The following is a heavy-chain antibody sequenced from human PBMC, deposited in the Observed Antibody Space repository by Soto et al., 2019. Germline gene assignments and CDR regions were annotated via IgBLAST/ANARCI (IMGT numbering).Heavy chain of an antibody. D-gene: IGHD3-22*01. CDR1: GYSFTSYW. Sequence: PGESLKISCKGSGYSFTSYWISWVRQMPGKGLEWMGRIDPSDSYTNYSPSFQGHVTISADKSISTAYLQWSSLKASDTAMYYCARAYYYDSSGYYDDAFDIWGQGTMVTVSS. CDR3: ARAYYYDSSGYYDDAFDI. J-gene: IGHJ3*02. V-gene: IGHV5-10-1*01. CDR2: IDPSDSYT.